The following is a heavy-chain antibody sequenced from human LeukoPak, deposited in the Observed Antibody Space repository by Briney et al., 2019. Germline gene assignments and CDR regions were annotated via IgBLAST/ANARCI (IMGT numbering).Heavy chain of an antibody. CDR3: AREDYGDYCHDY. J-gene: IGHJ4*02. V-gene: IGHV1-2*02. D-gene: IGHD4-17*01. CDR2: INPNSGGT. CDR1: GYTFTGYY. Sequence: ASVKVSCKASGYTFTGYYMHWVRQAPGQGLEWMGWINPNSGGTNYAQKFQGRVTMTRDTSISTAYMELSRLRSDDTAVYYCAREDYGDYCHDYWGQGTLVTVSS.